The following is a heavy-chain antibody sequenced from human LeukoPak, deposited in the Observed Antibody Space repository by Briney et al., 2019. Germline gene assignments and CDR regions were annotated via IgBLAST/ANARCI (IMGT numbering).Heavy chain of an antibody. CDR1: GYTFTTYG. Sequence: ASVKVSCKASGYTFTTYGISWVRQAPGQGPEWMGWINPYNGNRNDAQKLQGRVTMTTDTPTSTAYMELRSLRFDDTAVYYCARELYGRFDYWGQGTLATVSS. CDR2: INPYNGNR. V-gene: IGHV1-18*01. J-gene: IGHJ4*02. CDR3: ARELYGRFDY. D-gene: IGHD2-2*02.